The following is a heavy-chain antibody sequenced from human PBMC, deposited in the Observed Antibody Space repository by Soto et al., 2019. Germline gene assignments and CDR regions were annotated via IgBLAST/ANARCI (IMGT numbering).Heavy chain of an antibody. CDR3: ARHLTGVATTFDY. V-gene: IGHV4-59*08. Sequence: QVQLQESGPGLVKPSETLSLTCTDSGGSISSYYWSWIRQPPGKGLEWIAYIYYSGTTNYNPSLQSRVTRSVDTSKNQCSLKLSSGTAADTAVYYCARHLTGVATTFDYWGQGTLVTVAS. CDR1: GGSISSYY. D-gene: IGHD5-12*01. CDR2: IYYSGTT. J-gene: IGHJ4*02.